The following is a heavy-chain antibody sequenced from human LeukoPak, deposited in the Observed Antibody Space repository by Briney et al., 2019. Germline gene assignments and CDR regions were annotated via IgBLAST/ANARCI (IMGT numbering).Heavy chain of an antibody. CDR1: GRSIYSYY. J-gene: IGHJ4*02. CDR2: VYYSGST. V-gene: IGHV4-59*01. D-gene: IGHD6-13*01. CDR3: ARSSTAAGRRDY. Sequence: SETLSLTCTVAGRSIYSYYWSWIRQPPGKGLGWIGYVYYSGSTNYNPSLKSRVTISVDTSKNQFSLKLNSVNAADTAVYYCARSSTAAGRRDYWGQGTLVTVSS.